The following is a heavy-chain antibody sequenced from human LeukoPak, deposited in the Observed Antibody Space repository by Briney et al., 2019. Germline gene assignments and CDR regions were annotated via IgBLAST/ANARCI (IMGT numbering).Heavy chain of an antibody. CDR3: ARDNRVDSSGYYYIDY. V-gene: IGHV4-30-4*01. D-gene: IGHD3-22*01. Sequence: SETLSLTCTVSGGSISSGDYYWSWIRQPPGKGLEWIGYIYYSGSTYYNPSLKSRVTISVDTSKNQFSLKLSSVTAADTAVYYRARDNRVDSSGYYYIDYWGQGTLVTVSS. CDR2: IYYSGST. J-gene: IGHJ4*02. CDR1: GGSISSGDYY.